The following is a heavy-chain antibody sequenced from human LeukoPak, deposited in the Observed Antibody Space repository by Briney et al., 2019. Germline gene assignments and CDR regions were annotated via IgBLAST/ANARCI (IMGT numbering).Heavy chain of an antibody. CDR2: IYTSGST. CDR3: ARIAVAGTTYYYYYMDV. D-gene: IGHD6-19*01. V-gene: IGHV4-4*07. J-gene: IGHJ6*03. CDR1: GGSISSYY. Sequence: SETLSLTCTVSGGSISSYYWSWIRQPAGKGLEWIGRIYTSGSTNYNPSLKSRVTMSVDTSKNQFSLKLSSVTAADTAVYYCARIAVAGTTYYYYYMDVWGKGTTVTISS.